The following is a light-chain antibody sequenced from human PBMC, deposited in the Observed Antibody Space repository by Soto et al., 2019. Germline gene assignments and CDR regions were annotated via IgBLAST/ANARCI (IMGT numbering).Light chain of an antibody. CDR2: GAS. V-gene: IGKV3-15*01. CDR1: QSVSSN. Sequence: EIVMTQSPATLSLSPGERATLSCRASQSVSSNLAWYQQKPGQAPRLLFYGASTRATGIPARFSGSGSGIEFPLTISRLQSEDFDVYYCQPYHNWPRTFGQGTKVEIK. J-gene: IGKJ1*01. CDR3: QPYHNWPRT.